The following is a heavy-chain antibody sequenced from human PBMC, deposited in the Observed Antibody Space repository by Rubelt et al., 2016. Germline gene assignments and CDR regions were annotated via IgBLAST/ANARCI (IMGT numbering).Heavy chain of an antibody. Sequence: QVQLQQWGAGLLKPSETLSLTCAVYGGSLSGYYWSWIRQPPGKGLEWIGEINHSGSTNYNPSLKRRVTISVDTSMNQCSLKLSSVTAADTAVYYCARGVSLTNYYYYGMDVWGQGTTVTVSS. D-gene: IGHD2-2*01. J-gene: IGHJ6*02. CDR3: ARGVSLTNYYYYGMDV. V-gene: IGHV4-34*01. CDR2: INHSGST. CDR1: GGSLSGYY.